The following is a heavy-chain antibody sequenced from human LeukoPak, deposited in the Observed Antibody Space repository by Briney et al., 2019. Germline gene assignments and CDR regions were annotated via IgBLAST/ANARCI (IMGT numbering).Heavy chain of an antibody. CDR2: ISSSSSTI. CDR1: GFTFSSYS. Sequence: GGSLRLSCAASGFTFSSYSMNWVRQSPGKGLEWVSYISSSSSTINYADSVKGRFTISRDNAKNPLYLQMNSLRAEDTAVYYCAREHGGDSGHFDYWGQGALVTVSS. J-gene: IGHJ4*02. V-gene: IGHV3-48*01. D-gene: IGHD4-23*01. CDR3: AREHGGDSGHFDY.